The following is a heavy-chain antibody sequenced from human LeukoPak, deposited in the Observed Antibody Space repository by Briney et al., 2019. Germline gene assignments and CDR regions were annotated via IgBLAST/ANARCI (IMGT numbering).Heavy chain of an antibody. CDR2: ISGSGGST. D-gene: IGHD6-6*01. Sequence: HPGGSLRLSCAASGFTFSSYAMSWVRQAPGKGLEWVSAISGSGGSTYYADSVKGRFTISRDNSKNTLYLQMNSLRAEDTAVYYCAKDPPSSSSLAARSDYWGQGTLVTVSS. V-gene: IGHV3-23*01. CDR1: GFTFSSYA. J-gene: IGHJ4*02. CDR3: AKDPPSSSSLAARSDY.